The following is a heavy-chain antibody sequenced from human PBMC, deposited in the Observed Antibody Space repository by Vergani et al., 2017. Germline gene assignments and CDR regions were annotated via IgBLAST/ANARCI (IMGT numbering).Heavy chain of an antibody. CDR3: ARSNLYYYDSSGYDY. V-gene: IGHV4-59*12. J-gene: IGHJ4*02. D-gene: IGHD3-22*01. Sequence: QVQLQESGPGLVKPSETLSLTCTVSGGSISSYYWSWIRQPPGKRLEWIGYIYPGDSDTRYSPSFQGQVTISADKSISTAYLQWSSLKASDTAMYYCARSNLYYYDSSGYDYWGQGTLVTVSS. CDR2: IYPGDSDT. CDR1: GGSISSYY.